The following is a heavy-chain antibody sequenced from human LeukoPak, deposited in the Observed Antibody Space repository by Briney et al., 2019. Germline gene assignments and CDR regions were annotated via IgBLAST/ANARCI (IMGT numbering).Heavy chain of an antibody. Sequence: SETLSLTCSVSGGSISDSNYYWGWIRQPPGKGLEWIGYIYYSGSTNYNPSLKSRVTISVDTSKNQFSLKLSSVTAADTAVYYCARGGYSSGWYPNNWFDPWGQGTLVTVSS. CDR3: ARGGYSSGWYPNNWFDP. D-gene: IGHD6-19*01. V-gene: IGHV4-61*05. CDR2: IYYSGST. J-gene: IGHJ5*02. CDR1: GGSISDSNYY.